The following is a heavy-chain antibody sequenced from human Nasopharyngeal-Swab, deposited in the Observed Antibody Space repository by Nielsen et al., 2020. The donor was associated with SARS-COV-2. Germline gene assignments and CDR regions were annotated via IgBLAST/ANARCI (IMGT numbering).Heavy chain of an antibody. Sequence: ASVKASCKASGYTFTSHYLHWVRQAPGQGLEWMGIINPTDGSTSYAQKFEGRVTMTRVTSTSTVYMELNSLRSEDTAVYYCARVLPFRITGTSGMDVWGQGTTVTVSS. D-gene: IGHD1-7*01. V-gene: IGHV1-46*01. CDR1: GYTFTSHY. CDR3: ARVLPFRITGTSGMDV. J-gene: IGHJ6*02. CDR2: INPTDGST.